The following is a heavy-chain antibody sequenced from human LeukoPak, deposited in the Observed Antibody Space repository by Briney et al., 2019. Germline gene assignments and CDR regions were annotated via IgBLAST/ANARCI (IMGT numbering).Heavy chain of an antibody. D-gene: IGHD2/OR15-2a*01. CDR2: ISGSGGST. J-gene: IGHJ4*02. CDR3: AKDRLSVLQAEDFDY. CDR1: GFTFSSYA. V-gene: IGHV3-23*01. Sequence: GGSLRLSCAASGFTFSSYAMSWVRQAPGKGLEWVSAISGSGGSTYYADSVKGRFTISRDNSKNTLYLQMNSLRAEDTAVYHCAKDRLSVLQAEDFDYWGQGTLVTVSS.